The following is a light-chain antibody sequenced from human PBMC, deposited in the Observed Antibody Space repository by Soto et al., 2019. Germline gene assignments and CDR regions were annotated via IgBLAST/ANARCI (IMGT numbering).Light chain of an antibody. Sequence: DIGLTQSPATLSFSPGERATLPCRASQSVSSYLAWYQQKPGQAPRLLIYDASNRATGIPARFSGSGSGTDFTLTISSLEPEEFAVYDCQQRSNWPTFGQATNV. CDR1: QSVSSY. CDR2: DAS. J-gene: IGKJ1*01. V-gene: IGKV3-11*01. CDR3: QQRSNWPT.